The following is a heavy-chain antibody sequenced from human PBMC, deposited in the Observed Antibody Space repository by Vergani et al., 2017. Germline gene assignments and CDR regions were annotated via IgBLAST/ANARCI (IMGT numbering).Heavy chain of an antibody. CDR1: GYIFTGHY. Sequence: QVQLVQSGAEVKKPGASVKVSCKASGYIFTGHYMNWVRQAPGQGLEWMGWINPKSGGTNHAQKFQGRVTRTRDTSFRTAYIELSRLRSDDTAIYYCARGWEDSDGGIPPGYFDLWGRGTLVTVSS. J-gene: IGHJ2*01. D-gene: IGHD1-26*01. CDR3: ARGWEDSDGGIPPGYFDL. V-gene: IGHV1-2*02. CDR2: INPKSGGT.